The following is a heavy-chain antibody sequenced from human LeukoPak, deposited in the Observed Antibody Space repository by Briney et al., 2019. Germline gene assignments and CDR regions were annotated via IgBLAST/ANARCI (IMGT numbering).Heavy chain of an antibody. J-gene: IGHJ4*02. CDR2: FYTSGST. D-gene: IGHD2-15*01. CDR1: GGSISSYY. CDR3: ARLNILGEGFDY. V-gene: IGHV4-4*07. Sequence: SETLSLTCTVSGGSISSYYWSWIRQPAGKGLEWIGRFYTSGSTKYNPSLKSRVTMSEDTSKNHFSLKLSSVTAADTAVYYCARLNILGEGFDYWGQGTLVTVSS.